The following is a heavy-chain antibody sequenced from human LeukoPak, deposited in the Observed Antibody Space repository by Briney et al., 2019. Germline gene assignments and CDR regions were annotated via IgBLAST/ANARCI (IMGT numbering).Heavy chain of an antibody. D-gene: IGHD7-27*01. CDR3: ARDLSSTSNWEFDY. J-gene: IGHJ4*02. CDR2: INSNSGGT. Sequence: ASVKVSCKTSGYTFTDYFIHWVRQAPGQGHEWMGRINSNSGGTEYEQNFQGRVTMTRDTSINTAYMALSGLTFDDTAVYYCARDLSSTSNWEFDYWGQGTVVTVSS. V-gene: IGHV1-2*06. CDR1: GYTFTDYF.